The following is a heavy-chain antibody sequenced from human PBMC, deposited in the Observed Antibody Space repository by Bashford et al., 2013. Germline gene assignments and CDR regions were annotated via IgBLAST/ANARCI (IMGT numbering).Heavy chain of an antibody. V-gene: IGHV5-51*01. D-gene: IGHD5-24*01. Sequence: WVRQMPGKGLECMGIIYPGDSDTRYSPSFQGQVTISAAKSINTAYVQWNSLKASDTAIYYCARISEMSTISLAAPLDYWGQGTLVTVSS. CDR2: IYPGDSDT. CDR3: ARISEMSTISLAAPLDY. J-gene: IGHJ4*02.